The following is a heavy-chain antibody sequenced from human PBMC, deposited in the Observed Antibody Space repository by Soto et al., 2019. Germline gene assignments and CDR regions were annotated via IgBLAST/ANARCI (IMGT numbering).Heavy chain of an antibody. V-gene: IGHV4-31*03. CDR3: ARGADVVVPAAIQASTLANEPLYYFDY. CDR1: GGSISSGGYY. D-gene: IGHD2-2*02. Sequence: SETLSLTCTVSGGSISSGGYYWRWLRQHPGKGLEWIGYIYYSGSTYYNPSLKSRVTISVDTSKNQFSLKLSSVTAADTAVYYCARGADVVVPAAIQASTLANEPLYYFDYWGQGTMVTVSS. CDR2: IYYSGST. J-gene: IGHJ4*02.